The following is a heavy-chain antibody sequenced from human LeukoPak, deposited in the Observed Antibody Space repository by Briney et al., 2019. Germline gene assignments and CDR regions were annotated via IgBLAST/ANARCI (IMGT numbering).Heavy chain of an antibody. V-gene: IGHV4-39*07. CDR2: IYYSGST. Sequence: PSETLSLTCSVSGGSIGRGSYYWGWIRQSPGKGLEWIGSIYYSGSTNYNPSLKSRVTISVDTSKNRFSLKLSSVTAADTAVYYCARVAAKTVDYWGQGTLVTVSS. D-gene: IGHD2-15*01. J-gene: IGHJ4*02. CDR1: GGSIGRGSYY. CDR3: ARVAAKTVDY.